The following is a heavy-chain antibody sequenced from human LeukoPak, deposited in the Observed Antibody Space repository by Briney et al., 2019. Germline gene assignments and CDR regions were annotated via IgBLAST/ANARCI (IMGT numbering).Heavy chain of an antibody. Sequence: GGSLRLSCEASGFTFSRYYMSWIRQAPGKGLEWLSYISSSAISINYADSVKGRFTISRDNAKNSLYLQMSSLRAEDTAVYYCARDLLEVIPTAININYYSYCYMDVWGKGTTVTVSS. CDR3: ARDLLEVIPTAININYYSYCYMDV. CDR2: ISSSAISI. J-gene: IGHJ6*03. D-gene: IGHD2-2*02. CDR1: GFTFSRYY. V-gene: IGHV3-11*04.